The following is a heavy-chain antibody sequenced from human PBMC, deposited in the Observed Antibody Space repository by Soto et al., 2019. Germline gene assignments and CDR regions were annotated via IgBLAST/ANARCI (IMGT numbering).Heavy chain of an antibody. V-gene: IGHV3-21*01. D-gene: IGHD6-13*01. Sequence: EVQLVESGGGLVKPGGSLRLSCAASGFTFSSYSMNWVRQAPGKGLEWVSSISSSSSYIYYADSVKGRFTISRDNAKNSLYRQMNSLRAEDTAVYYCARGIAAAEDYWGQGTLVTVSS. CDR3: ARGIAAAEDY. CDR1: GFTFSSYS. CDR2: ISSSSSYI. J-gene: IGHJ4*02.